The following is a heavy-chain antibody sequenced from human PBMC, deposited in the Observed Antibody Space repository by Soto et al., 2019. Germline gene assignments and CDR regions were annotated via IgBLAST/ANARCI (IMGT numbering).Heavy chain of an antibody. CDR2: IYYSGST. J-gene: IGHJ3*02. V-gene: IGHV4-30-4*01. D-gene: IGHD1-26*01. CDR1: GGSISSGDYY. Sequence: QVQLQESGPGLVKPSQTLSLTCTVSGGSISSGDYYWSWIRQPPGKGLEWIGYIYYSGSTYYNPSLKSRVNISVDTSKNQFSLKLSSVTAADTAVYYCARGSTLLGDAFDIWGQGTMVTVSS. CDR3: ARGSTLLGDAFDI.